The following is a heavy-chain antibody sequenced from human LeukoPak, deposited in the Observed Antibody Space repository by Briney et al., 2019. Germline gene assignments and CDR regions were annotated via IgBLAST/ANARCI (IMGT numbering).Heavy chain of an antibody. V-gene: IGHV3-33*08. CDR1: GFTFSSYG. CDR2: IWYDGSNK. CDR3: ARDRDSYYYDSSGLGDY. J-gene: IGHJ4*02. D-gene: IGHD3-22*01. Sequence: GRSLRLSCAASGFTFSSYGMHWVRQAPGKGLEWVAVIWYDGSNKYYADSVKGRFTISRDNSKNTLYLQMNSLRAEDTAVYYCARDRDSYYYDSSGLGDYWGQGTLVTVSS.